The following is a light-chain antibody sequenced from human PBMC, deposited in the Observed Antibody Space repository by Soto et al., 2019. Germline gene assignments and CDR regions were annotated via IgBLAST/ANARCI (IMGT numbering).Light chain of an antibody. J-gene: IGKJ2*01. Sequence: EIVLTQSPGTLSLSPGERATLSCRASQSVSSSYLVWYQQKPGQAPRLLIYGASSRATGIPDRFSGSGSGTDFTLTISGLEPEAFAVYYCQHYGTSLMYTFGQGTKLEIK. CDR3: QHYGTSLMYT. CDR2: GAS. CDR1: QSVSSSY. V-gene: IGKV3-20*01.